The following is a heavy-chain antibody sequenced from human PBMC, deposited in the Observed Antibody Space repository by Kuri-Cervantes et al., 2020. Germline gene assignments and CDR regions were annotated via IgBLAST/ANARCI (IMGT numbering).Heavy chain of an antibody. D-gene: IGHD2-2*01. CDR1: GFTFSSYA. J-gene: IGHJ3*02. Sequence: LSLTCAYSGFTFSSYAMHWVRQAPGKGLVWVAVISYDGSNKYYADSVKGRFTISRDNSKNTLYLQMNSLRAEDTAVYYCARENVPWAMDSLWIWGQGTMVTVSS. CDR2: ISYDGSNK. CDR3: ARENVPWAMDSLWI. V-gene: IGHV3-30-3*01.